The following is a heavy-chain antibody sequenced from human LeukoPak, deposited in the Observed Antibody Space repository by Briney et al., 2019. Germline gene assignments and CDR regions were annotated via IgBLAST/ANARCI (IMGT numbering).Heavy chain of an antibody. CDR1: GFTFSSYG. D-gene: IGHD3-9*01. CDR3: TNTRDRYFEA. Sequence: GGSLRLSCAASGFTFSSYGMSWVRQAPGKGLEWVSGFIGSTSTYYADSVKGRFTISRDNSKNTLYLQMNSLRAEDTALYYCTNTRDRYFEAWGQGTLVTVSS. CDR2: FIGSTST. V-gene: IGHV3-23*01. J-gene: IGHJ4*02.